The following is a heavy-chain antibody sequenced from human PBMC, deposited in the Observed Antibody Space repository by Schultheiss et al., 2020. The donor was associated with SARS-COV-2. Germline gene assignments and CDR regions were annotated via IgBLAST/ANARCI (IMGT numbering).Heavy chain of an antibody. D-gene: IGHD6-13*01. V-gene: IGHV4-39*07. CDR3: ARESIAAAGLDY. Sequence: SETLSLTCTVSGGSISSSSYYWGWIRQPPGKGLEWIGSIYYSGSTNYNPSLKSRVTISVDTSKNQFSLKLSSVTAADTAVYYCARESIAAAGLDYWGQGTLVTVSS. CDR2: IYYSGST. J-gene: IGHJ4*02. CDR1: GGSISSSSYY.